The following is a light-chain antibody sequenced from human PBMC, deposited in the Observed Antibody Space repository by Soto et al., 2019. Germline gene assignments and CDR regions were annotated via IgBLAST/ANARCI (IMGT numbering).Light chain of an antibody. CDR3: NSYTTLSNRV. J-gene: IGLJ1*01. Sequence: QSVLTQPPSASGTPGQRVTISCSGSSSNIGSNYVYWYQQHPGKAPKLLIYEVTNRPSGVSNRFSGSKSGNTASLTISGLQAEDEANYYCNSYTTLSNRVFGTGTKVTVL. CDR1: SSNIGSNY. CDR2: EVT. V-gene: IGLV1-47*01.